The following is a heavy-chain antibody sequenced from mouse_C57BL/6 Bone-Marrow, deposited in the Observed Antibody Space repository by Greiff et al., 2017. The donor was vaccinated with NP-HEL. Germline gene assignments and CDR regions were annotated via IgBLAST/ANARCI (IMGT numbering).Heavy chain of an antibody. CDR3: ARNGYYGYFDV. D-gene: IGHD2-2*01. CDR2: LYPGSGNT. V-gene: IGHV1-76*01. CDR1: GYTFTDYY. J-gene: IGHJ1*03. Sequence: VKLMESGAELVRPGASVKLSCKASGYTFTDYYINWVKQRPGQGLEWIARLYPGSGNTYYNEKFKGKATLTAEKSSSTAYMQLSSLTSEDSAVYFCARNGYYGYFDVWGTGTTVTVSS.